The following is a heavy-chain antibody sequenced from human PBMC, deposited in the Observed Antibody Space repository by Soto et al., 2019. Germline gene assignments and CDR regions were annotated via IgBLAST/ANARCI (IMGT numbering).Heavy chain of an antibody. J-gene: IGHJ3*02. CDR1: LPSVSSNSAA. Sequence: PSPTLSLTCSLSLPSVSSNSAAWNWIRQSPSRGLEWLGRTSSRSKWYNDYAVSVKSRITINPDTSKNQFSLQLNSVTPEDTAVYYCARENSSSWYDACDIWGQGTMVTVAS. D-gene: IGHD6-13*01. CDR3: ARENSSSWYDACDI. CDR2: TSSRSKWYN. V-gene: IGHV6-1*01.